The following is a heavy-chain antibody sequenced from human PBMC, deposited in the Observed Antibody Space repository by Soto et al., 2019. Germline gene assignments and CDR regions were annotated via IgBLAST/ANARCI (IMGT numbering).Heavy chain of an antibody. CDR1: GFTFSSYW. J-gene: IGHJ3*02. V-gene: IGHV3-7*04. CDR3: ARENIFDEWDAFDI. D-gene: IGHD3-3*01. Sequence: EVQLVESGGGLVQPGGSLRLSCAASGFTFSSYWMSWVRQAPGKGLEWVANIKQDGSEKYYVDSVKGRFTISRDNAKNSLYLQMNSLRAEDTAVYYCARENIFDEWDAFDIWGQGTTVTVSS. CDR2: IKQDGSEK.